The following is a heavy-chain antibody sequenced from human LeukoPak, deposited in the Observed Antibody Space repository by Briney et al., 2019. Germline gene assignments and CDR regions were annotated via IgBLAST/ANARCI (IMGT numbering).Heavy chain of an antibody. V-gene: IGHV3-23*01. CDR2: ISGSGGST. D-gene: IGHD5-18*01. J-gene: IGHJ6*03. CDR1: GFTFRNYA. Sequence: GGSLRLSCTASGFTFRNYAMHWVRQAPGKGLEWVSAISGSGGSTYYADSVKGRFTISRDNSKNTLYLQMNSLRAEDTAVYYCANGGYSYGYNYYYMDVWGKGTTVTISS. CDR3: ANGGYSYGYNYYYMDV.